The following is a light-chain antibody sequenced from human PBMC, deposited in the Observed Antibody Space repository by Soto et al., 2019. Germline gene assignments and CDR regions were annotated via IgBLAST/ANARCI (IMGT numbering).Light chain of an antibody. CDR1: SSDVGGYNY. CDR3: CSYTTSSTLDV. V-gene: IGLV2-14*01. J-gene: IGLJ1*01. CDR2: EIS. Sequence: QSVLTQPASVSGSPGQSITISCTGASSDVGGYNYVSWYQQHPGKAPKLMIYEISNRPSGVSNRFSGSKSGNTASLTISGLQRGAEADYDCCSYTTSSTLDVFGTGTKLTVL.